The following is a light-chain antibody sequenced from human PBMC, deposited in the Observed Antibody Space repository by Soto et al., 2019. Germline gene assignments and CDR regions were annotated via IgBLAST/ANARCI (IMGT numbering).Light chain of an antibody. CDR1: SSDVGGYNY. J-gene: IGLJ3*02. CDR3: SSYTTSSVV. Sequence: QSALTQPASVSGSPGQSITISCTGTSSDVGGYNYVSWYQQHPGKAPKLMIYEVTNRPSGVSNRFSGSRSGNTASLTISGLEEEDDAYYYCSSYTTSSVVFGGGTKLTVL. V-gene: IGLV2-14*01. CDR2: EVT.